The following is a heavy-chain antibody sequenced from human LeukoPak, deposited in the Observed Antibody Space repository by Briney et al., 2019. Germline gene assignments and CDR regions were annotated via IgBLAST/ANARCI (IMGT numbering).Heavy chain of an antibody. Sequence: GASVKVSCKASGYTFIGHYIHWVRQAPGQGLEWMGWINPNSGGTSYAQKFQDRVTVTRDTSRSTAYMELSGLRSDDTAVYYCARIGVPVRFDSDYWGQGSLVTVSP. CDR2: INPNSGGT. CDR3: ARIGVPVRFDSDY. V-gene: IGHV1-2*02. D-gene: IGHD3-3*01. CDR1: GYTFIGHY. J-gene: IGHJ4*02.